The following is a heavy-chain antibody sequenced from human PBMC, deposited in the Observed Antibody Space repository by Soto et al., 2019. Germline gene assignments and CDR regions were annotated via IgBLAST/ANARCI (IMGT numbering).Heavy chain of an antibody. Sequence: QITLKESGPPLVKSTQTLTLTCSVSGSSLSTSGVGVGWIRQPPGKALEWLALIYWDDDKRYSPSLKNRLTITKDTSKNQVVLTLTNMGPADTATYYCARRRDGYNDFDYWGQGTLVTASS. CDR2: IYWDDDK. V-gene: IGHV2-5*02. CDR1: GSSLSTSGVG. D-gene: IGHD5-12*01. J-gene: IGHJ4*02. CDR3: ARRRDGYNDFDY.